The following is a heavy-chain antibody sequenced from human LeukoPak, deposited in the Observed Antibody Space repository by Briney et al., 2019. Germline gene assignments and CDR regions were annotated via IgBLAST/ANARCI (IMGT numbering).Heavy chain of an antibody. CDR2: ISSSGSTI. J-gene: IGHJ4*02. D-gene: IGHD3-10*01. V-gene: IGHV3-48*03. Sequence: GGSLRLSRAASGFTFSSYEMNWVRQAPGKGLEWVSYISSSGSTIYYADSVKGRFTISRDNAKNSLYLQMNSLRAEDTAVYYCARDKVRFGELRFDYWGQGTLVTVSS. CDR1: GFTFSSYE. CDR3: ARDKVRFGELRFDY.